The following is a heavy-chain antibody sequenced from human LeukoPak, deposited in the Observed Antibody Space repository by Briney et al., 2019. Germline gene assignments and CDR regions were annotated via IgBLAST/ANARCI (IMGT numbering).Heavy chain of an antibody. CDR1: GGSISSSSYY. V-gene: IGHV4-39*06. J-gene: IGHJ5*02. D-gene: IGHD2-8*01. CDR3: AREIDCTNGVCYSKGGFDP. Sequence: SETLSLTCPVSGGSISSSSYYWGWLRQPPGKGLEWIGGIYYSGSTYYNPPLKSRVTISVDKPKNQFALKLSSVTAADTAVYYCAREIDCTNGVCYSKGGFDPWGQGTLVTVSS. CDR2: IYYSGST.